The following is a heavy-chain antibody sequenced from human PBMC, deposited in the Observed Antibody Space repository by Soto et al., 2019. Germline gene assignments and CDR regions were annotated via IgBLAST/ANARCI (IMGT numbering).Heavy chain of an antibody. CDR1: GFAFSTYG. CDR2: ISYDGNEK. Sequence: GGSLRLSCAATGFAFSTYGMHWVRQAPGKGREWVAAISYDGNEKYYADSLQGRFTISRDNSKNALYLQVNSLRGEGTAVYYCAKISIGAADAFDIWGQGTMVTVSS. D-gene: IGHD3-10*01. J-gene: IGHJ3*02. CDR3: AKISIGAADAFDI. V-gene: IGHV3-30*18.